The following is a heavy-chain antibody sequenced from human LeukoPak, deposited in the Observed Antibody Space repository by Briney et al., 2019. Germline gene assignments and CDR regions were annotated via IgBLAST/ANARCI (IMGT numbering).Heavy chain of an antibody. CDR3: AREKLVATMKYYYYGMDV. J-gene: IGHJ6*02. CDR1: GYTFTSYD. V-gene: IGHV1-8*01. Sequence: ASVKVSCKASGYTFTSYDINWVRQATGQGLEWMGWMNPNSGNTGYAQKFQGRVTMTRNTSISTAYMELRSLRSDDTAVYYCAREKLVATMKYYYYGMDVWGQGTTVTVSS. CDR2: MNPNSGNT. D-gene: IGHD5-12*01.